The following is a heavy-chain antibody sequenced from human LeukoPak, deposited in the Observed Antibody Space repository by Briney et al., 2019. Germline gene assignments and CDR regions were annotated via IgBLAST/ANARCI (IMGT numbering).Heavy chain of an antibody. J-gene: IGHJ6*02. CDR3: ARFRFSSWSYYYGMDV. Sequence: GESLKISCKGSRYSLTSYWIGWVRQMPGKGLEWMGIIYPGDSDTRYSPSFQGQVTISADKSISTAYLQWSSLKASDTAMYYCARFRFSSWSYYYGMDVWGQGTTVTVSS. CDR1: RYSLTSYW. V-gene: IGHV5-51*01. D-gene: IGHD6-13*01. CDR2: IYPGDSDT.